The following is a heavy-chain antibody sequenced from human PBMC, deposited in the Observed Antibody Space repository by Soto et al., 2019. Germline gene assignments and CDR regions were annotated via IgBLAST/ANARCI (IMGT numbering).Heavy chain of an antibody. D-gene: IGHD4-17*01. V-gene: IGHV1-3*01. J-gene: IGHJ5*02. CDR1: GYTFTNYA. CDR3: ARSPRTTDKWFDP. Sequence: ASVKVSCKASGYTFTNYAMHWVRPAPGQRLEWMGWINAGNGNTKYSQKFQGRVTITRDTSASTAYMELSSLRSEDTAVYYCARSPRTTDKWFDPWGQGTLVNVS. CDR2: INAGNGNT.